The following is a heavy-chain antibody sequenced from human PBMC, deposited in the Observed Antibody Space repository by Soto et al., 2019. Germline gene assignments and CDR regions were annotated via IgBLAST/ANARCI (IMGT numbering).Heavy chain of an antibody. V-gene: IGHV1-69*12. CDR3: ARDGRGTNWNYYYYGMDV. CDR1: GGTFSSYA. CDR2: IIPIFGTA. Sequence: QVQLVQSGAEVKKPGSSVKVSCKASGGTFSSYAISWVRQAPGQGLEWMGGIIPIFGTANYAQKFQGRVTITADESTCTAYMELSSLRSEDTAVYYCARDGRGTNWNYYYYGMDVWGQGTTVTVSS. J-gene: IGHJ6*02. D-gene: IGHD1-20*01.